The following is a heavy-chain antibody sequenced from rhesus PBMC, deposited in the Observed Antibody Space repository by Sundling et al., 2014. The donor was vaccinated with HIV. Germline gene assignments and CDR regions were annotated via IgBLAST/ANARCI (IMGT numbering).Heavy chain of an antibody. V-gene: IGHV1-138*01. D-gene: IGHD1-44*02. Sequence: QVQLVQSGAEVKKPGSSVKVSCKASGYIFTDYFIHWLRQAPGQGLEWMGEMYPTSGGANYAQKFQGRVTMTRDISTNTAYMELTSLNYEDTAVYYCMRDPPTRGGRSFDYWGQGVLVTVSS. CDR3: MRDPPTRGGRSFDY. J-gene: IGHJ4*01. CDR2: MYPTSGGA. CDR1: GYIFTDYF.